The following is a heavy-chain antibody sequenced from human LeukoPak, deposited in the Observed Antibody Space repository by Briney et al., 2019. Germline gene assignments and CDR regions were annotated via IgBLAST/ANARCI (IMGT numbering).Heavy chain of an antibody. CDR3: AREGGYCSSTSCPFDY. CDR2: VWYDGSNK. Sequence: GRSLRLSCAASGFTFSSYGMHWVRQAPGKGLEWVAVVWYDGSNKYYADSGKGRFTISRDNSKNTLYLKMNSLRAEDTAVYYCAREGGYCSSTSCPFDYWGQGTLVTVSS. V-gene: IGHV3-33*01. D-gene: IGHD2-2*01. J-gene: IGHJ4*02. CDR1: GFTFSSYG.